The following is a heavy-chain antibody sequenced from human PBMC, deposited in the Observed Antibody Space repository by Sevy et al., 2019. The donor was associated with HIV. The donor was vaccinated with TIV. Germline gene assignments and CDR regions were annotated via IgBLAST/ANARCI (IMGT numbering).Heavy chain of an antibody. Sequence: GGSLRLSCAASGFTFSSYAMSWVRQAPGKGLEWDSAISGSGGSTYYADSVKCRFTISRDNSKNTLYLQMNSLRAEDTAVYYCAIPSGSYSVFAFDIWGQGTMVTVSS. CDR2: ISGSGGST. CDR3: AIPSGSYSVFAFDI. J-gene: IGHJ3*02. CDR1: GFTFSSYA. V-gene: IGHV3-23*01. D-gene: IGHD1-26*01.